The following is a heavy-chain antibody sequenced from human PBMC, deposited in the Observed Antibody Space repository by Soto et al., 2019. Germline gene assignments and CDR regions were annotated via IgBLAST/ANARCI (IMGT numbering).Heavy chain of an antibody. D-gene: IGHD3-22*01. J-gene: IGHJ5*02. CDR1: GFTFEDYA. CDR3: AKGRGALAVVSNWFDP. V-gene: IGHV3-9*01. CDR2: INWNSGSI. Sequence: EVQLVESGGGLVQPGRSLRLSCAAFGFTFEDYAMHWIRQTPGKGLEWVAGINWNSGSIGYADSVKGRFTISRDNANNSLYLQMDNLRTEDTALYFCAKGRGALAVVSNWFDPWGQGTLVTVSS.